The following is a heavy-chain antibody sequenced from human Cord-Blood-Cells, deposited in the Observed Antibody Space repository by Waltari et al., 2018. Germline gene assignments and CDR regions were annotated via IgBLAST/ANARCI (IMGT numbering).Heavy chain of an antibody. V-gene: IGHV3-53*01. J-gene: IGHJ4*02. D-gene: IGHD6-13*01. CDR1: GFSVSITS. CDR2: IYSGGST. CDR3: ARDAAAGDY. Sequence: EVQLVESVAGLLQHGGSLRLSCAASGFSVSITSMSWVRQAPGKGLEWVSVIYSGGSTYYADSVKGRFTISRDNSKNTLYLQMNSLRAEDTAVYYCARDAAAGDYWGQGTLVTVSS.